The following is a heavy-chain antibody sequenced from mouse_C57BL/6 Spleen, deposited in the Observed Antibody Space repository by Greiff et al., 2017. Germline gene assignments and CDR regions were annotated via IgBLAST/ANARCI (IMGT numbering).Heavy chain of an antibody. CDR1: GYTFTSYW. D-gene: IGHD2-5*01. V-gene: IGHV1-52*01. J-gene: IGHJ2*01. Sequence: QVQLKQPGAELVRPGSSVKLSCKASGYTFTSYWMHWVKQRPIQGLEWIGNIDPSDSETHYNQKFKDKATLTVDKSSSTAYMQLSSLTSEDSAVYYCARGGYYSNFYFDYWGKGTTLTVSS. CDR2: IDPSDSET. CDR3: ARGGYYSNFYFDY.